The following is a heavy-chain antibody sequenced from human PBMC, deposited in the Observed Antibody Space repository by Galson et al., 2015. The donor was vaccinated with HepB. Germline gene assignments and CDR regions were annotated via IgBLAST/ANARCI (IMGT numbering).Heavy chain of an antibody. CDR2: ISGSGGST. Sequence: SLRLSCAASGFTFSSYAMSWVRQAPGKGLEWVSAISGSGGSTYYADSVKGRFTISRDNSKNTLYPQMNSLRAEDTAVYYCAKDLGYYYGSGTQGYFDYWGQGTLVTVSS. V-gene: IGHV3-23*01. CDR3: AKDLGYYYGSGTQGYFDY. D-gene: IGHD3-10*01. J-gene: IGHJ4*02. CDR1: GFTFSSYA.